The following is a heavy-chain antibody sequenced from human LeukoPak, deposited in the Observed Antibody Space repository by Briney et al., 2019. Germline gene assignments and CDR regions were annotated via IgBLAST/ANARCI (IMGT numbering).Heavy chain of an antibody. CDR2: MNPNSGNT. CDR3: ARIAARRSRWFDP. CDR1: GYTFTSYD. D-gene: IGHD6-6*01. V-gene: IGHV1-8*01. J-gene: IGHJ5*02. Sequence: ASVKVSCKASGYTFTSYDIHWVRQATGQGLEWMGWMNPNSGNTGYAQKFQGRVTMTRNTSISTAYMELSSLRSEDTAVYYCARIAARRSRWFDPWDQGTLVTVSS.